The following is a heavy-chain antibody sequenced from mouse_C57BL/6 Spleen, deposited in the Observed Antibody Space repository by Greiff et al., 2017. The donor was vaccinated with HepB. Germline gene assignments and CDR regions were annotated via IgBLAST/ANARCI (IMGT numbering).Heavy chain of an antibody. CDR1: GYTFTDYE. CDR2: IDPETGGT. Sequence: VKLQESGAELVRPGASVTLSCKASGYTFTDYEMHWVKQTPVHDLEWIGAIDPETGGTAYNQKFKGKAILTADKSSSTAYMELRSLTSEDSAVYYCTRKGYYYGSLDYWGQGTTLTVSS. CDR3: TRKGYYYGSLDY. V-gene: IGHV1-15*01. J-gene: IGHJ2*01. D-gene: IGHD1-1*01.